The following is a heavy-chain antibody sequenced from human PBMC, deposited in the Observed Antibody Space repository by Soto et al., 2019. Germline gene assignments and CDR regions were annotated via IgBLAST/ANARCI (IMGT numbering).Heavy chain of an antibody. J-gene: IGHJ6*02. CDR1: GGSISSYY. D-gene: IGHD3-22*01. CDR2: IYYSGST. CDR3: ARDGEGYYDSSGYPYYYYGMDV. V-gene: IGHV4-59*01. Sequence: SETLSLTCTVSGGSISSYYWSWIRQPPGKGLEWIGYIYYSGSTNYNPSLKSRVTMSVDTSKNQFSLKLSSVTAADTAVYYCARDGEGYYDSSGYPYYYYGMDVWGQGTTVTVSS.